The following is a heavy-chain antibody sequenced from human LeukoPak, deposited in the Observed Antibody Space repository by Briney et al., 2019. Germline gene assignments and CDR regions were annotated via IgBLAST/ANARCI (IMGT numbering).Heavy chain of an antibody. J-gene: IGHJ4*02. Sequence: GGSLRLSCAASGFTFSNAWMNWVRQAPGRGLEWVGRIRSITDGGTSDYAAPVKGRFTISRDDSQNTLYLQMNSLRAEDTAVYYCARPRVVVTVFDYWGQGTLVTVSS. CDR3: ARPRVVVTVFDY. CDR1: GFTFSNAW. CDR2: IRSITDGGTS. D-gene: IGHD2-21*02. V-gene: IGHV3-15*07.